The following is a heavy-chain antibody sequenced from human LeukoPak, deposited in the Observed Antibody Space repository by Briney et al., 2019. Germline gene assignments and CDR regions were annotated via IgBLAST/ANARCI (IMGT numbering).Heavy chain of an antibody. CDR2: SNAGNGDT. V-gene: IGHV1-3*02. J-gene: IGHJ6*02. CDR1: GYSFTTHA. D-gene: IGHD3-10*01. Sequence: GASVKVSCKASGYSFTTHAIHWVRQALGQSLEWLGWSNAGNGDTKYSQEFQGRVTITRDTSASTAYMELSSLRSEDMAAYYCARALGGPPYNYAMDVWGQGTTVTVSS. CDR3: ARALGGPPYNYAMDV.